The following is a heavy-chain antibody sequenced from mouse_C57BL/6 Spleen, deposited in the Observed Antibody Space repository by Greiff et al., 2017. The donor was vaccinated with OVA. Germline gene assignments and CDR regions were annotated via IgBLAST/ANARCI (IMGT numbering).Heavy chain of an antibody. CDR1: GYTFTSYW. D-gene: IGHD1-1*01. CDR3: ARRGTTEYYAMDY. V-gene: IGHV1-69*01. J-gene: IGHJ4*01. Sequence: VQLQQPGAELVMPGASVKLSCKASGYTFTSYWMHWVKQRPGQGLEWIGEIDPSDSYTNYNQKFKGKSTLTVDKSSSTAYMQLSSLTSEDSAVYYCARRGTTEYYAMDYWGQGTSVTVSS. CDR2: IDPSDSYT.